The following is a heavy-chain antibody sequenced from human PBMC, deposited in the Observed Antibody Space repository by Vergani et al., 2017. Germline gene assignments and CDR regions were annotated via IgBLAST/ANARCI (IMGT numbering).Heavy chain of an antibody. D-gene: IGHD1-20*01. CDR3: ARSVTGKNYYYMDV. Sequence: QLQLPESGPGLVKPSETLSLTCTVSGGSISSSSYYWGWIRQPPGKGLEWIGSIYYSGSTYYNPSLKSRVTISVDTSKNQFSLKLSSVTAADTAVYYCARSVTGKNYYYMDVWGKGTTVTVSS. CDR2: IYYSGST. V-gene: IGHV4-39*07. CDR1: GGSISSSSYY. J-gene: IGHJ6*03.